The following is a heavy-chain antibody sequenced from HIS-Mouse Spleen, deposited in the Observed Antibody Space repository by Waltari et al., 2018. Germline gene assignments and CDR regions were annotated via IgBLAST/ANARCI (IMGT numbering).Heavy chain of an antibody. CDR3: ARERRGPGWFDP. CDR2: IRQDGSEK. V-gene: IGHV3-7*01. D-gene: IGHD5-12*01. J-gene: IGHJ5*02. Sequence: EVQLVESGGGLVQPGGSLRLSCAASGFTFSSYWMSWVREAPGTGWEWGAKIRQDGSEKNYVDSVKGRFTISRDNAKNSLYLQMNSLRAEDTAVYYCARERRGPGWFDPWGQGTLVTVSS. CDR1: GFTFSSYW.